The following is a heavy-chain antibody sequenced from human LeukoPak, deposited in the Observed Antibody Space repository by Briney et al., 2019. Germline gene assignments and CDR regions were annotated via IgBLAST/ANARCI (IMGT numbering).Heavy chain of an antibody. CDR2: SNAGNGNT. Sequence: GASVKVSCKASGYTFTSYAMHWVRQAPGQRLEWMGWSNAGNGNTKYSQEFQGRVTMTTDTSTSTAYMELRSLRSDDTAVYYCARDSSGYYRLFDYWGQGTLVTVSS. V-gene: IGHV1-3*02. CDR3: ARDSSGYYRLFDY. CDR1: GYTFTSYA. D-gene: IGHD3-22*01. J-gene: IGHJ4*02.